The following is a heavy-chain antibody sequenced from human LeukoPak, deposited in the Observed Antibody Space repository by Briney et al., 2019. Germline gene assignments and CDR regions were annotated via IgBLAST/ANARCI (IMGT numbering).Heavy chain of an antibody. CDR2: IYYSGNT. Sequence: ASETLSLTCTVAGGSISNSNYYWGWIRQPPGKGLEGIVNIYYSGNTYYNPSLKSRVTISVDTSKNQFSLRPSSVTAADTAVYYCASRNVVVTSTMARAFDIWGQGTMVTVSS. J-gene: IGHJ3*02. CDR3: ASRNVVVTSTMARAFDI. V-gene: IGHV4-39*01. CDR1: GGSISNSNYY. D-gene: IGHD2-2*01.